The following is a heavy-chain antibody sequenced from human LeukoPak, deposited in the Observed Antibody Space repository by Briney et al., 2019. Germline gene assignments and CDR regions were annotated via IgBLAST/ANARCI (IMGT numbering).Heavy chain of an antibody. D-gene: IGHD5-18*01. CDR2: IYYSGST. V-gene: IGHV4-31*03. CDR3: ARDRSSDTAMVCCFDY. Sequence: PSETLSLTCTVSGGSISSGGYYWSWIRQHPGKGLEWFGYIYYSGSTYYNPSLKSRVTISVDTSKNQFSLKLSSVTAADTAVYYCARDRSSDTAMVCCFDYWGQGTLVTVSS. CDR1: GGSISSGGYY. J-gene: IGHJ4*02.